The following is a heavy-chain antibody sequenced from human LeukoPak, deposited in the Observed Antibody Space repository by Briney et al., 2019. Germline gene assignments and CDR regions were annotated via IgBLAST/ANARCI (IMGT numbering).Heavy chain of an antibody. J-gene: IGHJ4*02. CDR3: AKDFRVGATYFDY. D-gene: IGHD1-26*01. V-gene: IGHV3-33*06. CDR2: IWYDGSNK. Sequence: GGSLRLSCAASGFTFSSYGMHGVRQAPGKGREGGAVIWYDGSNKYYADSVKGRFTISRDNSNNTLYLQMNSLRAEDTAVYYSAKDFRVGATYFDYWGQGPLVTVSS. CDR1: GFTFSSYG.